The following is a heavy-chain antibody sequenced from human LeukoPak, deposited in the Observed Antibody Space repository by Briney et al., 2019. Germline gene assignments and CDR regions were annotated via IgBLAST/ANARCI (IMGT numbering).Heavy chain of an antibody. J-gene: IGHJ2*01. CDR3: ARSEGDCSSTSCYGYWYFAL. CDR1: GGSISAGSDY. Sequence: SRTLSLTCTVSGGSISAGSDYSGWIRQPPGEGLEWIVGIYYSGSTYYNPSLKSRVTISVDTSKNQFSLKLSSVTAADTAVYYCARSEGDCSSTSCYGYWYFALWGRGTLVTVSS. CDR2: IYYSGST. D-gene: IGHD2-2*01. V-gene: IGHV4-39*01.